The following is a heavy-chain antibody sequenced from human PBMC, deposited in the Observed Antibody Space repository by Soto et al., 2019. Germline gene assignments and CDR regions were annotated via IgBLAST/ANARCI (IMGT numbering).Heavy chain of an antibody. CDR1: GSTFTSYG. D-gene: IGHD2-15*01. J-gene: IGHJ5*02. V-gene: IGHV1-18*01. CDR3: ARETSGYCSGGSCPEYNWFDP. CDR2: ISAYNGNT. Sequence: GASVKVSCKASGSTFTSYGISWVRQAPGQGLERMGWISAYNGNTNYAQKLQGRVTMTTDTSTSTAYMELRSLRSDDTAVYYCARETSGYCSGGSCPEYNWFDPWGQGTLVTVSS.